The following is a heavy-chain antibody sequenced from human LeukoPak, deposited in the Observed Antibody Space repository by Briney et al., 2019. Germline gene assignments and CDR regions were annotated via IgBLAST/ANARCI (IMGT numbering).Heavy chain of an antibody. D-gene: IGHD5-18*01. CDR3: ANLVADTAMVDY. CDR1: GFTFSSYG. Sequence: GALRLSCAASGFTFSSYGMSWVRQAPGKGLEWVSAISGSGGSTYYADSVKGRFTISRDNSKNTLYLQMNSLRAEDTAVYYCANLVADTAMVDYWGQGTLVTVSS. V-gene: IGHV3-23*01. CDR2: ISGSGGST. J-gene: IGHJ4*02.